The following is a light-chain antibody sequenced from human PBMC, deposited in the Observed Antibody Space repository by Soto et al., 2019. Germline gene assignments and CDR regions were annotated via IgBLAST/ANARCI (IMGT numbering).Light chain of an antibody. CDR3: ETWDSNTRV. CDR1: SGHSSYI. Sequence: QTVVTQSSSASASLGSSVKLTCTLSSGHSSYIIAWHQQQPGKAPRYLMNLEGSGSYNKESGVPDRFSGSSSGADRYLTISNLQFEDEADYYCETWDSNTRVFGGGTQLTVL. J-gene: IGLJ3*02. CDR2: LEGSGSY. V-gene: IGLV4-60*02.